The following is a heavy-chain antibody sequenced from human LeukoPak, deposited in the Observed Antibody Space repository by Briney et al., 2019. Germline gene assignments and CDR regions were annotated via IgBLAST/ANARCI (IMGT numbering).Heavy chain of an antibody. CDR1: GFTFSSYA. CDR3: GKDLSRDDYYGMDV. V-gene: IGHV3-30-3*01. CDR2: ISYDGSNK. D-gene: IGHD3-3*02. Sequence: PGGSLRLSCAASGFTFSSYAMHWVRRAPGKGLEWVAVISYDGSNKYYADSVKGRFTISRDNSKNTLYLQMNSLRAEDTAVYYCGKDLSRDDYYGMDVWGQGTTVTVSS. J-gene: IGHJ6*02.